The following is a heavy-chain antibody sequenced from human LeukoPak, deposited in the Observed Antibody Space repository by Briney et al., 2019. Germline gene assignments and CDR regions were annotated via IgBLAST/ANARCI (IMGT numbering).Heavy chain of an antibody. CDR2: IIPILGIA. V-gene: IGHV1-69*02. J-gene: IGHJ3*02. CDR3: ATFDFWSGYFAFDI. Sequence: SVKVSCKASGGTFINYTISWVRQAPGQGLEWMGRIIPILGIANYVQKFQGRVTITADKSTSTDYMELSSLRSEDTAVYYCATFDFWSGYFAFDIWGQGTMVTVSS. CDR1: GGTFINYT. D-gene: IGHD3-3*01.